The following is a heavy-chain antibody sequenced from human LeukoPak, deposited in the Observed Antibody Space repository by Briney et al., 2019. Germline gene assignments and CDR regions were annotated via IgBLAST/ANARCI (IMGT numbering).Heavy chain of an antibody. J-gene: IGHJ3*01. CDR2: ISGSDDST. V-gene: IGHV3-23*01. CDR1: GFAFGSYA. CDR3: SKQVDFDPADALDV. D-gene: IGHD3-9*01. Sequence: GGSLRLSCAASGFAFGSYAMGWVRQAPGKGLEWASAISGSDDSTYYADSVKGRFTTSRDKSKNTLSLQMNSLRAEDTAVYYCSKQVDFDPADALDVWGQGTMVTVSS.